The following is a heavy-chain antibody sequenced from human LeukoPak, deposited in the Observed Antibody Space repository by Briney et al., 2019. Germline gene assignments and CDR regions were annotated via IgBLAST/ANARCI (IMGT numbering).Heavy chain of an antibody. CDR2: ISGSGGST. D-gene: IGHD1-1*01. CDR1: GFTFSSYA. V-gene: IGHV3-23*01. CDR3: AKPRTLGTGYRGYFDY. J-gene: IGHJ4*02. Sequence: GGSLRLSCAASGFTFSSYAMSWVRQAPGKGLEWVSAISGSGGSTYYADSVKGRFTISRDNSKNTLYLQMNSLRAEDTAVYYCAKPRTLGTGYRGYFDYWGQGTLVTVSS.